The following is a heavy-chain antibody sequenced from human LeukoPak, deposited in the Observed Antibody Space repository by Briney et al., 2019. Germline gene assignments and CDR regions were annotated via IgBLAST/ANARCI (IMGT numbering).Heavy chain of an antibody. J-gene: IGHJ3*02. CDR2: IYYSGST. V-gene: IGHV4-59*01. CDR1: GGSISSYY. Sequence: SETLSLTCTVSGGSISSYYWSWIRQPPGKGLEWIGYIYYSGSTNYNPSLKSRVTMSVDTSKNQFFLKLSSVTAADTAVYYCARDKDYFDSGGAFDIWGQGTMVTVSS. D-gene: IGHD3-22*01. CDR3: ARDKDYFDSGGAFDI.